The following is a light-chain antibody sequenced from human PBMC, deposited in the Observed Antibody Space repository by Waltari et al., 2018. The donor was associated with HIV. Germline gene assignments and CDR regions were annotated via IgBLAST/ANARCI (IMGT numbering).Light chain of an antibody. V-gene: IGLV2-14*01. J-gene: IGLJ1*01. CDR2: EVS. Sequence: QSALTQPASVSGSPGQSLTFSCTGTSSDVGGYNYVSWYQQHPGKAPKLMIYEVSNRPSGVSNRFSGSKSGNTASLTISGLQAEDEADYYCSSYTSSVSYVFGSGTKVTVL. CDR1: SSDVGGYNY. CDR3: SSYTSSVSYV.